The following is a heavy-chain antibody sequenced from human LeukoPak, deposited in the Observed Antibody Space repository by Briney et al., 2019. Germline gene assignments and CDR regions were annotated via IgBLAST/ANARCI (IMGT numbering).Heavy chain of an antibody. Sequence: ASVKVSCKASGYTFTGYYMHWLRQAPGQGLEWMGRINPNSGGTNYAQKFQGRVTMTRDTSISTAYMELSRLRSDDTAVYYCARDPYYYDSSGYSDYWGQGTLVTVSS. J-gene: IGHJ4*02. CDR2: INPNSGGT. V-gene: IGHV1-2*06. CDR3: ARDPYYYDSSGYSDY. D-gene: IGHD3-22*01. CDR1: GYTFTGYY.